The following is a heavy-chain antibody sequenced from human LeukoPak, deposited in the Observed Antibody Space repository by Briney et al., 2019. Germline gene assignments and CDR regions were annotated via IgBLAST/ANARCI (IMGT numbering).Heavy chain of an antibody. V-gene: IGHV5-51*01. CDR3: ARRAGYCSGGSCPANWFDP. Sequence: GESLKISCKGSGYSFTSYWIGWVRQMPGKCLEWMGIIYPGDSDIRYSPSFQGQVTISVDRSISTAYLQWSSLKASDTAIYYCARRAGYCSGGSCPANWFDPWGQGTLVTVSS. J-gene: IGHJ5*02. CDR1: GYSFTSYW. D-gene: IGHD2-15*01. CDR2: IYPGDSDI.